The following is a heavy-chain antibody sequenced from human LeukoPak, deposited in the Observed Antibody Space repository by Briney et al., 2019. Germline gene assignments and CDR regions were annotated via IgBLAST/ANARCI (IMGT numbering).Heavy chain of an antibody. CDR2: IYYSGST. CDR3: ARDKGTRFDFEY. V-gene: IGHV4-59*01. J-gene: IGHJ4*02. Sequence: PSETLSLTCTVSGGSISSYYWSWIRQPPGKGLEWIGYIYYSGSTKYNPSLKSRVTISVDTSKNQFSLKLSFMTAADTAVYYCARDKGTRFDFEYWGQGTLVTVSS. CDR1: GGSISSYY.